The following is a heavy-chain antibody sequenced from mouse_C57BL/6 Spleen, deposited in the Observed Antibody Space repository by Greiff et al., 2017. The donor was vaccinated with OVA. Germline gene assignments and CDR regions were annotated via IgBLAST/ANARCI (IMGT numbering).Heavy chain of an antibody. Sequence: QVQLQQSGAELARPGASVKLSCKASGYTFTSYGISWVKQRTGQGLEWIGEIYPRRGNPYYNEKFKGKATLTADKSSSTAYRELRSLTSEDSAVYFCARDDYDGGYAMDYWGQGTSGTVSS. D-gene: IGHD2-4*01. CDR1: GYTFTSYG. J-gene: IGHJ4*01. CDR2: IYPRRGNP. V-gene: IGHV1-81*01. CDR3: ARDDYDGGYAMDY.